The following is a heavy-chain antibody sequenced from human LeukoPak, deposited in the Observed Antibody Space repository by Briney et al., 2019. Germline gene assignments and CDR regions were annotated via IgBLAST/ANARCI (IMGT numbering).Heavy chain of an antibody. V-gene: IGHV1-8*01. D-gene: IGHD1-1*01. Sequence: ASVTVSFTTSGYTSTNLDINWLRQAPGQGLEWMGWMSPNSGDTGYAQKFQGRVSMTRDTSISTAYMELSSLRSEDTAVYYCASNPPNTGDFYYWGLGSLVTVSS. CDR2: MSPNSGDT. CDR1: GYTSTNLD. J-gene: IGHJ4*02. CDR3: ASNPPNTGDFYY.